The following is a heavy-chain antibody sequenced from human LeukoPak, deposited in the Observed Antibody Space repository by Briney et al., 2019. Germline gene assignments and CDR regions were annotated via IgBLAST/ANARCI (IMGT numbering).Heavy chain of an antibody. V-gene: IGHV3-7*01. D-gene: IGHD3-22*01. CDR2: IKYDGDEE. Sequence: PGGSLRLSCAASGFTFRDYWMSWMRQAPGKGLEWVANIKYDGDEEYYVDSVKGRFTISRDNAKNSLYLQLNSPRVEDTAVYYCARDYYDSSGYAPDYWGQGTLVTVSS. CDR1: GFTFRDYW. CDR3: ARDYYDSSGYAPDY. J-gene: IGHJ4*02.